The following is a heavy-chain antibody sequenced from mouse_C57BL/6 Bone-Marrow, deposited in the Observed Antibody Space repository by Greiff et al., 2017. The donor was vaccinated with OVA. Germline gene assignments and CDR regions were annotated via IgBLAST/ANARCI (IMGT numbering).Heavy chain of an antibody. CDR3: ARGYGNYKGWFAY. CDR1: GYTFTSYG. V-gene: IGHV1-81*01. CDR2: IYPRSGNT. Sequence: QVQLQQSGAELARPGASVKLSCKASGYTFTSYGISWVKQRTGQGLEWIGEIYPRSGNTYYNEKFKGKATLTADKSSSTAYMELRSLTSEDSAVYFYARGYGNYKGWFAYWGQGTLVTVSA. J-gene: IGHJ3*01. D-gene: IGHD2-10*02.